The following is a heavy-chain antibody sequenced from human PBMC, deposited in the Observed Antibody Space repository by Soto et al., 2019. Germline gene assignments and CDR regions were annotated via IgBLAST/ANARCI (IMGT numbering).Heavy chain of an antibody. CDR3: AKDGFGDDSSGYYYGYYFDY. V-gene: IGHV3-23*01. CDR1: GFTFSSYA. D-gene: IGHD3-22*01. J-gene: IGHJ4*02. CDR2: ISGSGGST. Sequence: VGSLRLSCAASGFTFSSYAMSWVRQAPGKGLEWVSAISGSGGSTYYADSVKGRFTISRDNSKNTLYLQMNSLRAEDTAVYYCAKDGFGDDSSGYYYGYYFDYWGQGTLVTVSS.